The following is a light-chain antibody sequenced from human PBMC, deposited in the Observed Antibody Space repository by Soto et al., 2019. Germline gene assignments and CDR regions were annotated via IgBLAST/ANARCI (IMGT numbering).Light chain of an antibody. CDR1: SSNIGSHT. V-gene: IGLV1-44*01. CDR3: ASWDDRLNGPV. Sequence: QSVLTQPPSTSGTPGQRVAISCSGTSSNIGSHTVNWYQQLPGTAPKLLIYGDDQRPSGVPDRFSGSKSGTSASLAISGLQPEDEVDYYGASWDDRLNGPVFGGGTKVAVL. CDR2: GDD. J-gene: IGLJ3*02.